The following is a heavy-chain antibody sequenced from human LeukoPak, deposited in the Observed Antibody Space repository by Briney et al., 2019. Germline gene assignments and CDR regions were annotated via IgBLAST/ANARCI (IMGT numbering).Heavy chain of an antibody. J-gene: IGHJ3*02. CDR3: ARFGGYYDSSGPHDAFDI. Sequence: SSETLSLTCAVYGGSFSGYYWSWIRQPPGKGLEWIGEINHSGSTNYNPSLKSRVTISVDTSKNQFSLKLSSVTAADTAVYYCARFGGYYDSSGPHDAFDIWGQGTMVTVSS. V-gene: IGHV4-34*01. CDR2: INHSGST. D-gene: IGHD3-22*01. CDR1: GGSFSGYY.